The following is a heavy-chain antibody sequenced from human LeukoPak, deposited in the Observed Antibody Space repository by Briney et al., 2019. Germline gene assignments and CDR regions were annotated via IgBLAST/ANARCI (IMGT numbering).Heavy chain of an antibody. CDR1: GFTFSAYA. CDR3: AKDRFLGGYNYGYDH. Sequence: GGSLRLSCAASGFTFSAYAMSWVRQAPGKGLEWVSVISGSGGSTYYADSVKGRLTISRDNSKKTLYLQMNSLRAEDTAVYYCAKDRFLGGYNYGYDHWGQGTLATVSS. CDR2: ISGSGGST. V-gene: IGHV3-23*01. D-gene: IGHD5-24*01. J-gene: IGHJ4*02.